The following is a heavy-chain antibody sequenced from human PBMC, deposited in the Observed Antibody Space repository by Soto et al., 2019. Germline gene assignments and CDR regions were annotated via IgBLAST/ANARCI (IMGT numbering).Heavy chain of an antibody. D-gene: IGHD3-16*02. Sequence: ASVKVSCKASGYTFTSYGISWVRQAPGQGLEWMGWTSAYNGNTNYAQKLQGRVTMTTDTSTSTAYMELRSLRSDDTAVYYCARALRLGELSYIDYWGQGTLVTVSS. CDR3: ARALRLGELSYIDY. CDR1: GYTFTSYG. J-gene: IGHJ4*02. V-gene: IGHV1-18*01. CDR2: TSAYNGNT.